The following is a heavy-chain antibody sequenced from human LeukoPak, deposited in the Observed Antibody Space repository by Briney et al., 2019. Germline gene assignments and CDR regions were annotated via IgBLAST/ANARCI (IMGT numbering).Heavy chain of an antibody. D-gene: IGHD1-26*01. CDR1: GYALTIYG. J-gene: IGHJ4*02. CDR2: ISAYNCNT. Sequence: ASLKGACKGAGYALTIYGSGCVRQAPGQGLEWMGWISAYNCNTNYAQKLQGRVTMTTDTSTSTAYMELRSLRSDDTAVYYCARNSGSYNRHVDYWGQGTLVTVSS. V-gene: IGHV1-18*01. CDR3: ARNSGSYNRHVDY.